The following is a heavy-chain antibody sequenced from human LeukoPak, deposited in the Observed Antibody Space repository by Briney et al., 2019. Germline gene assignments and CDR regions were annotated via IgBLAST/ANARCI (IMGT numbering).Heavy chain of an antibody. V-gene: IGHV4-39*07. CDR1: YGSFSGYY. CDR2: IYYSGST. J-gene: IGHJ4*02. Sequence: SSETLSLTCTVFYGSFSGYYWSWIRQPPGKGLEWIGSIYYSGSTYYNPSLKSRVTISVDTSKNQFSLKLSSVTAADTAVYYCARVYGSDFDYWGQGTLVTVSS. CDR3: ARVYGSDFDY. D-gene: IGHD6-19*01.